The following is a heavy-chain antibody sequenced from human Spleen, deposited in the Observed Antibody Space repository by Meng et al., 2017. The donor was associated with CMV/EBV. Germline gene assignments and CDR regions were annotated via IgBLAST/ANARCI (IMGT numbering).Heavy chain of an antibody. CDR2: VSGGST. V-gene: IGHV3-38-3*01. J-gene: IGHJ6*02. CDR3: AKTPPADYYYYGMDV. Sequence: GGSLRLSCAASGFIVSSNEMTRVRQAPGQGLDWVSFVSGGSTYYADSRKGRFAFSRDNSKTTLHPQMNSLRAEDTAVYYCAKTPPADYYYYGMDVWGQGTTVTVSS. CDR1: GFIVSSNE.